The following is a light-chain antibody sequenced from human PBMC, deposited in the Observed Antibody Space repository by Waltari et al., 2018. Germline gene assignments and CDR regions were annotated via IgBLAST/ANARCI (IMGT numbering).Light chain of an antibody. CDR1: QSISSW. CDR2: KAS. CDR3: QQYNSYHT. Sequence: DIQMTQSPSTLSASVGDRLTITCRASQSISSWLAWYQQKPRKAPKLLIYKASSLESGVPSRFSGSGSGTEFTLTISSLQPDDFATYYCQQYNSYHTFGQGTKLENK. V-gene: IGKV1-5*03. J-gene: IGKJ2*01.